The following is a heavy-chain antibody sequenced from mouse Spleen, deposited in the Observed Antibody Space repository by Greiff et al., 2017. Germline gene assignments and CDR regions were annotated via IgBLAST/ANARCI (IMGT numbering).Heavy chain of an antibody. D-gene: IGHD1-3*01. J-gene: IGHJ2*01. CDR1: GYSITSDYA. V-gene: IGHV3-2*02. Sequence: EVMLVESGPGLVKPSQSLSLTCTVTGYSITSDYAWNWIRQFPGNKLEWMGYISYSGSTSYNPSLKSRISITRDTSKNQFFLQLNSVTTEDTATYYCARRLTRGYFDYWGQGTTLTVSS. CDR3: ARRLTRGYFDY. CDR2: ISYSGST.